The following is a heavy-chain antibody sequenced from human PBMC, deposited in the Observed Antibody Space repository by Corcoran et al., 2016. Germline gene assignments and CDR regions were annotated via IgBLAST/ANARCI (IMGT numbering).Heavy chain of an antibody. CDR3: ARIGYCSSTSCYNRYAFDI. J-gene: IGHJ3*02. D-gene: IGHD2-2*02. CDR2: ISSSSSYI. V-gene: IGHV3-21*01. CDR1: GFTFSSYS. Sequence: EVQLVESGGGLVKPGGSLRLSCAASGFTFSSYSMNWVRQAPGKGLEWVSSISSSSSYIYYADSVKGRFTISRDNAKNSLYLQMNSLRAEDTAVYYCARIGYCSSTSCYNRYAFDIWGQGTMVTVSS.